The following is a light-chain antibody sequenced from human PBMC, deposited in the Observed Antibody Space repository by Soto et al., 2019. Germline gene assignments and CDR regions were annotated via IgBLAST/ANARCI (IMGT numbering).Light chain of an antibody. CDR1: SGHSNFA. CDR2: VNTDGSH. J-gene: IGLJ2*01. V-gene: IGLV4-69*01. Sequence: QPVLTQSPSASASLGASVKLTCTLSSGHSNFAIDWLQQQPDRGPRYLMKVNTDGSHDKGDGIPDRFSGSTSGAERYLTISSLQSEDEADYYFQTWGTGTHVVFGGGTKVTVL. CDR3: QTWGTGTHVV.